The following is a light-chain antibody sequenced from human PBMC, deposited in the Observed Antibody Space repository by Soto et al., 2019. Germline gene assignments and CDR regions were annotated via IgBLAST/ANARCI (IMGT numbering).Light chain of an antibody. V-gene: IGLV3-10*01. Sequence: SYELTQPPSVSLSPGQTARITCSGDAFPKMYAYWYQQKSGQAPVLVIYEDSKRPSGIPERFSGSSSGTTATLTISGAQVEDEADYYCYSKDSSSDRRLFGGGTKLTVL. J-gene: IGLJ2*01. CDR2: EDS. CDR1: AFPKMY. CDR3: YSKDSSSDRRL.